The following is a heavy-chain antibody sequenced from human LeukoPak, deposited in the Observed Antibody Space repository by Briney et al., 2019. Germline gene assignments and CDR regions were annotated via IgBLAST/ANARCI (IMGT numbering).Heavy chain of an antibody. CDR2: IYYTGST. D-gene: IGHD6-13*01. Sequence: SETLSLTCTVSGGSISNYYWNWIRQPPGKGLEWIGYIYYTGSTNYNPSLKSLVTMSVDTSKNQFSLNLKSVTPEDTAVYYCARNLIPEQLVLNFWGQGTLVTVSS. CDR1: GGSISNYY. CDR3: ARNLIPEQLVLNF. V-gene: IGHV4-59*01. J-gene: IGHJ4*02.